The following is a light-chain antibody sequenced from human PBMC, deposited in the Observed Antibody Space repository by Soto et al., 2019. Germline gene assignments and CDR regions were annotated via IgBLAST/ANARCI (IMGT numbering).Light chain of an antibody. CDR3: QQHYSSPIT. Sequence: IVMTQSPDSLAVSLGERATINCKSSQRVLYSSNNKNYLASYHQKPGQPPELLIYWASTRGSGVPDRVSGRGSETDFRLTVSSLQAEDAAVYYCQQHYSSPITFCQGTRLEIQ. CDR2: WAS. CDR1: QRVLYSSNNKNY. J-gene: IGKJ5*01. V-gene: IGKV4-1*01.